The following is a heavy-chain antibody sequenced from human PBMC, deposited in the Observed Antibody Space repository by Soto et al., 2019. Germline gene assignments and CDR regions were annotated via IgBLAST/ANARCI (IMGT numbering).Heavy chain of an antibody. D-gene: IGHD2-21*01. Sequence: SETLSLTCTVSGGSVSSYYWSWIRQPAGKGLEWIGRIYTSGSTNYNPSLKSRVTISLNHSRNQFSLRLNSVTAADTAVYFCASSKYDVVAGSVWFDPWGQGTLVTVSS. J-gene: IGHJ5*02. V-gene: IGHV4-4*07. CDR2: IYTSGST. CDR1: GGSVSSYY. CDR3: ASSKYDVVAGSVWFDP.